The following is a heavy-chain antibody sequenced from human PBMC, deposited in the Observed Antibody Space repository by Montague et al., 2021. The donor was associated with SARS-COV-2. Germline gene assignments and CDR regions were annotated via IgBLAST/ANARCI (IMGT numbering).Heavy chain of an antibody. D-gene: IGHD3-10*01. Sequence: SETLSLTCTVSGGSISSSTYYWAWIRQPPGKGLEWIGEIYHSGSTNYNPSLKSRVTISVDKSKNQFSLKLSSVTAADTAVYYCARVHPLWFGELLLDYYYYGMDVWGQGTTVTVSS. CDR3: ARVHPLWFGELLLDYYYYGMDV. V-gene: IGHV4-61*05. CDR1: GGSISSSTYY. CDR2: IYHSGST. J-gene: IGHJ6*02.